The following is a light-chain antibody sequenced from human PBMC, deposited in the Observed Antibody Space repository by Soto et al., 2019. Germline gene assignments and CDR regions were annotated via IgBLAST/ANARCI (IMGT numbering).Light chain of an antibody. V-gene: IGKV3-15*01. CDR2: GAS. Sequence: EIVMTQAPATLALSPGERATLSCRASQSVGSNLAWYQQKPGQAPRLLIYGASTRDTGIPARFSGSGSGTEFPLTISTLQPEDFPISFCQQHHSWPPDRTFGQGTKVEIK. CDR3: QQHHSWPPDRT. CDR1: QSVGSN. J-gene: IGKJ1*01.